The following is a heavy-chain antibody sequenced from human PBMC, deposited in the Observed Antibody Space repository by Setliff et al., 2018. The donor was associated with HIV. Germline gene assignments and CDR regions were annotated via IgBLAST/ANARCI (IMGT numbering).Heavy chain of an antibody. V-gene: IGHV3-21*06. CDR1: GFTFNTYS. CDR3: ARLGTARSFDI. CDR2: ISSTSTYI. J-gene: IGHJ4*01. D-gene: IGHD7-27*01. Sequence: PGGSLRLSCAASGFTFNTYSLNWVRQAPGKGLEWFSSISSTSTYIYYADSVRGRFTVSRDNAKNSVFLQMNRLRGEDTGVCYCARLGTARSFDIWGRGTLVTVSS.